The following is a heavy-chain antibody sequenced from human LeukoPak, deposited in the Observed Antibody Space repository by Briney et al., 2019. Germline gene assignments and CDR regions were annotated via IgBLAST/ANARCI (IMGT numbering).Heavy chain of an antibody. J-gene: IGHJ5*02. CDR3: ARDDSEYSSSP. CDR2: IIPIFGTA. Sequence: GASVKVSCKASGGTFSNYAVSWVRQAPGQGLEWMGGIIPIFGTANYAQKFQGRVTITADKSTSTAYMELNSLRSDDTAVYYCARDDSEYSSSPWGQGTLVTVSS. V-gene: IGHV1-69*06. D-gene: IGHD6-6*01. CDR1: GGTFSNYA.